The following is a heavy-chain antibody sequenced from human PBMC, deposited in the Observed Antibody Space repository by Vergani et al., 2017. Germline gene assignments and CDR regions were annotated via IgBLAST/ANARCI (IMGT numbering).Heavy chain of an antibody. J-gene: IGHJ3*02. CDR1: GFTFDDYA. CDR3: AKDSFRITFGGVIVMGAFDI. D-gene: IGHD3-16*02. Sequence: EVQLVESGGGLVQPGRSLRLSCAASGFTFDDYAMHWVRQAPGKGLEWVSGISWNSGSIGYADSVKGRFTISRDNAKNSLYLQMNSLRAEDTALYYCAKDSFRITFGGVIVMGAFDIWGQGTMVTVSS. V-gene: IGHV3-9*01. CDR2: ISWNSGSI.